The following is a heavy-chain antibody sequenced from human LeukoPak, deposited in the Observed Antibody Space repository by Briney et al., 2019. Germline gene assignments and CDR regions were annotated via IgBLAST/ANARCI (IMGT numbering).Heavy chain of an antibody. CDR1: SGSISSSSYY. V-gene: IGHV4-39*01. Sequence: SETLSLTCTVSSGSISSSSYYWGWIRQPPGKGLEWIGSIYYSGSTYYNPSLKSRVTISVDTSKNQFSLKLSSVTAADTAVYYCARTVRNFYDTGSYFDYWGQGTLVTVSS. CDR2: IYYSGST. CDR3: ARTVRNFYDTGSYFDY. D-gene: IGHD5/OR15-5a*01. J-gene: IGHJ4*02.